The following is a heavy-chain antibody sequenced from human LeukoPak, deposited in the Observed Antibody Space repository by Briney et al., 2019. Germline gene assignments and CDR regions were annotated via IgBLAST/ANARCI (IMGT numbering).Heavy chain of an antibody. CDR1: GASITNYY. D-gene: IGHD2-15*01. J-gene: IGHJ5*02. V-gene: IGHV4-59*01. Sequence: PSETLSLTWTVPGASITNYYGSSTWQPPGKGLKWIGYIHNTGRTNYNPSLKSRVTISADTSKNQFALRLSSVTAADTAIYYCARYVATGGRNWFARCGWGTLVTVSS. CDR3: ARYVATGGRNWFAR. CDR2: IHNTGRT.